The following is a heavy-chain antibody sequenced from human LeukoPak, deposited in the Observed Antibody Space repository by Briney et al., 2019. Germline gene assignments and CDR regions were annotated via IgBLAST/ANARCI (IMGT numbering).Heavy chain of an antibody. D-gene: IGHD6-19*01. CDR2: FDPEDGET. J-gene: IGHJ2*01. CDR3: ATGSSGWVPGSFYWYFDL. V-gene: IGHV1-24*01. CDR1: GYTLTELS. Sequence: ASVKVSCKVSGYTLTELSMHWVRQAPGKGLEWMGGFDPEDGETIYAQKFQGRVTMTEDTSTDTAYMELSSLRSEDTAVYYCATGSSGWVPGSFYWYFDLWGRGTLVTVSS.